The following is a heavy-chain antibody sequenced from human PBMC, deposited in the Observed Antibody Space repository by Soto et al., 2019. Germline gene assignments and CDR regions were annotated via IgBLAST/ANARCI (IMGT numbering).Heavy chain of an antibody. CDR1: GFTFSSYG. CDR2: ISYDGSNK. CDR3: AKDIYDILTGSYYYYYGMDV. D-gene: IGHD3-9*01. V-gene: IGHV3-30*18. J-gene: IGHJ6*02. Sequence: GGSLRRSCAASGFTFSSYGMHWVRQAPGKGLEWVAVISYDGSNKYYADSVKGRFTISRDNSKNTLYLQMNSLRAEDTAVYYCAKDIYDILTGSYYYYYGMDVWGQGTTVTVS.